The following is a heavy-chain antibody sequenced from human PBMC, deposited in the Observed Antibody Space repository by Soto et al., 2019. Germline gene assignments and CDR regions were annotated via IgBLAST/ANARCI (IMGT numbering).Heavy chain of an antibody. CDR1: GFTFGDYA. D-gene: IGHD2-2*01. V-gene: IGHV3-49*03. CDR2: IRSKAYGGTT. J-gene: IGHJ6*03. CDR3: TRDSPPPYCSSTSCWDYYYMDV. Sequence: GGSLRLSCTASGFTFGDYAMSWFRQAPGKGLEWVSFIRSKAYGGTTEYAASVKGRFTISRDDSKSIAYLQMNSLKTEDTAVYYCTRDSPPPYCSSTSCWDYYYMDVWGKGTTVTVSS.